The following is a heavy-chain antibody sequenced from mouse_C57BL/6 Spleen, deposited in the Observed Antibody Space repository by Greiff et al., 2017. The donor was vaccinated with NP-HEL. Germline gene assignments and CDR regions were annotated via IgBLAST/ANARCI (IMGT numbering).Heavy chain of an antibody. CDR3: ARYWYYGSSYEGLYAMDY. CDR1: GFNIKNTY. D-gene: IGHD1-1*01. V-gene: IGHV14-3*01. Sequence: EVQLQQSVAELVRPGASVKLSCTASGFNIKNTYMHWVKQRPEQGLEWIGRIDPANGNTKYAPKFQGKATITADTSSNTAYLQLSSLTSEDTAIYYCARYWYYGSSYEGLYAMDYWGQGTSVTVSS. CDR2: IDPANGNT. J-gene: IGHJ4*01.